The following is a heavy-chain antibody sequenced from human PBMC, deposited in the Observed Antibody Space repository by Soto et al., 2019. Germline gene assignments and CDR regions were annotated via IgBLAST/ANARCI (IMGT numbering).Heavy chain of an antibody. CDR2: ISYDGSNK. V-gene: IGHV3-30*18. Sequence: QVQLVESGGGVVQPGRSLRLSCAASGFIFSSYAMHWVRQAPGKGLEWVAVISYDGSNKYCADSVKGRFTISRDNSKNTLYLQMDSLRAEDKAVYYCVKGSEEKSYWGQGTLVTVSS. CDR3: VKGSEEKSY. CDR1: GFIFSSYA. J-gene: IGHJ4*02.